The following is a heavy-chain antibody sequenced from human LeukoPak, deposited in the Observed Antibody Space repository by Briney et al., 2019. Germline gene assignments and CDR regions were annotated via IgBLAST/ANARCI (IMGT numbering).Heavy chain of an antibody. CDR3: ARLTGQRQFDP. Sequence: ASVKVSCKASGYTFIDNYMHWVRQAPGQGLEWMGRINAKSGGTKYKQKFQGRVTMTRDTSITTAYTELSTLTSEDTAIYYCARLTGQRQFDPWGQGTLVTVSS. V-gene: IGHV1-2*06. J-gene: IGHJ5*02. CDR2: INAKSGGT. CDR1: GYTFIDNY. D-gene: IGHD1-20*01.